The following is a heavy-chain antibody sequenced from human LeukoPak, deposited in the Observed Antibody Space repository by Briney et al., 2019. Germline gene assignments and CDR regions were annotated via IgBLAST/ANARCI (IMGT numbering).Heavy chain of an antibody. CDR1: GFTFGNAW. D-gene: IGHD1-1*01. Sequence: GGSLRLSCAASGFTFGNAWMNRMGWVRQAPGKWLEWVGLTKIKTDDGTPDYAALVKGRFTISRDDSKNTVYLEMNSLETEDTAVYYCISGGGTADYWGQGTLVSVSS. J-gene: IGHJ4*02. CDR3: ISGGGTADY. V-gene: IGHV3-15*01. CDR2: TKIKTDDGTP.